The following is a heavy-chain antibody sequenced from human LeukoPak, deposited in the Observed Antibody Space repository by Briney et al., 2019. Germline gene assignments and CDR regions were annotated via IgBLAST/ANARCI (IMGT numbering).Heavy chain of an antibody. CDR3: ARDSTSDAFDI. Sequence: SETLSLTCTVSGCSISSGYYWGWIRQPPGKGLEWIGSIYHSGSTYYNPSLKSRVTISVDTSKNQFSLKLSSVTAADTAVYYCARDSTSDAFDIWGQGTMVTVSS. CDR2: IYHSGST. J-gene: IGHJ3*02. CDR1: GCSISSGYY. V-gene: IGHV4-38-2*02. D-gene: IGHD2-2*01.